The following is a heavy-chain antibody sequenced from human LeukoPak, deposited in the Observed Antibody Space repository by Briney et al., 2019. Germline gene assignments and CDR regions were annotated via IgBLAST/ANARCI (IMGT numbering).Heavy chain of an antibody. CDR2: INPNSGGT. CDR3: ARGDSEYGGTDY. Sequence: ASVKGSCKASGYTLTGYYMHWVRHAPGQGLEWMGWINPNSGGTNYAQKFQGRVTMTRDTSISTAFMELSSLRSEDTAVYYCARGDSEYGGTDYWGQGTLVTVSS. J-gene: IGHJ4*02. D-gene: IGHD4-23*01. CDR1: GYTLTGYY. V-gene: IGHV1-2*02.